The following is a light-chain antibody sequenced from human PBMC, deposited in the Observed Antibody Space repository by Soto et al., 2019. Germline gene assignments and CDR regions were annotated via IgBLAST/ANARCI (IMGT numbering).Light chain of an antibody. CDR3: SSYTISGTYV. CDR2: DAS. CDR1: SSDVGGYNY. Sequence: QSVLTQPASVSGSPGQSITISCTGTSSDVGGYNYVSWYQQHPGKAPKLMIYDASNRPSGVSNRFSGSKSGNTASLTISGLQAEDEADYYCSSYTISGTYVFGTGTKVTVL. V-gene: IGLV2-14*01. J-gene: IGLJ1*01.